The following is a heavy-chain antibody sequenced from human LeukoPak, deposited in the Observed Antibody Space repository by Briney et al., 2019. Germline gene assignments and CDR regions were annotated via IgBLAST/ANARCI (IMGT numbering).Heavy chain of an antibody. Sequence: GGSLRLSSAASGFTFSSYSMNWVRQAPGKGLEWVSYISSSSSTIYYADSVKGRFTISRDNAKNSLYLQMNSLRAEDTAVYYCARWPYGAGYYFDYWGQGTLVTVSS. CDR2: ISSSSSTI. D-gene: IGHD3-10*01. CDR1: GFTFSSYS. CDR3: ARWPYGAGYYFDY. J-gene: IGHJ4*02. V-gene: IGHV3-48*01.